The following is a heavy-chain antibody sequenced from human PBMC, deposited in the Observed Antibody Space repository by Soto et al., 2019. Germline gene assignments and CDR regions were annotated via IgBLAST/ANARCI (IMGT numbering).Heavy chain of an antibody. CDR2: ISYDGSNK. CDR1: GFTFSSYA. D-gene: IGHD3-3*01. CDR3: ARDAPHDFWSGSLYYYGMDV. V-gene: IGHV3-30-3*01. Sequence: TGGSLRLSCAASGFTFSSYAMHWVRQAPGKGLEWVAVISYDGSNKYYADSVKGRFTISRDNSKNTLYLQMNSLRAEDTAVYYCARDAPHDFWSGSLYYYGMDVWGQGTTVTVSS. J-gene: IGHJ6*02.